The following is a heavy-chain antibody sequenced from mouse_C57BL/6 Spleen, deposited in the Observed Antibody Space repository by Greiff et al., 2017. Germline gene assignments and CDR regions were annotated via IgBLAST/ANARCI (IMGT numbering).Heavy chain of an antibody. CDR2: IYPGSGSP. V-gene: IGHV1-55*01. D-gene: IGHD2-4*01. J-gene: IGHJ2*01. Sequence: VQLQQPGAELVKPGASVKMSCKASGYTFTSYWITWVKQRPGQGLEWIGDIYPGSGSPNYNEKFKSKATLTVDTSSSTAYMQLSSLTSEDSAVYYCSRSIYYDYDGPYFDYWGQGTTLTVSS. CDR3: SRSIYYDYDGPYFDY. CDR1: GYTFTSYW.